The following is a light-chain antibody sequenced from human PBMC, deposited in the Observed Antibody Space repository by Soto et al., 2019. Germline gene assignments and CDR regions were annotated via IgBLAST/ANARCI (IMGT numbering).Light chain of an antibody. J-gene: IGLJ1*01. CDR1: SSDVGGYNY. CDR3: SSYTSSSTYV. Sequence: QSALTQPASVSGSPGQSITISCTGTSSDVGGYNYVSWYQQHPGKAPKLMIYDVTNRPSGVSNRFSGSKSGNTASLTISGLQAEDYADYYCSSYTSSSTYVFGTGTKVTVL. CDR2: DVT. V-gene: IGLV2-14*01.